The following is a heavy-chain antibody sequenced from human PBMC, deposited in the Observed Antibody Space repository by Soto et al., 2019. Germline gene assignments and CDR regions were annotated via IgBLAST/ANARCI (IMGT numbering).Heavy chain of an antibody. J-gene: IGHJ4*02. CDR1: GYTLTELS. D-gene: IGHD3-22*01. Sequence: ASVKVSCKVSGYTLTELSIHWVRQAPGKGLEWMGGFDPEDGETFYAQKFQGRVTITADESTSTAYMELSSLRSEDTAVYYCARSYDSSGYLAYWGQGTLVTVSS. CDR2: FDPEDGET. V-gene: IGHV1-24*01. CDR3: ARSYDSSGYLAY.